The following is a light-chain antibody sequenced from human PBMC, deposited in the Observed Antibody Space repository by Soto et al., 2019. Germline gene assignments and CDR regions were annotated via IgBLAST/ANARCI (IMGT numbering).Light chain of an antibody. J-gene: IGKJ1*01. CDR2: AAS. CDR1: QSITTY. CDR3: QQTYSIPPWT. V-gene: IGKV1-39*01. Sequence: DILMTQSPSSLSASVGDRVTITCRTSQSITTYLNWYQQKPGKAPKLLIYAASSLQSGVPSRFSGSGSGTDFTLTITSLQPEDFATYYCQQTYSIPPWTFGQGTKWISN.